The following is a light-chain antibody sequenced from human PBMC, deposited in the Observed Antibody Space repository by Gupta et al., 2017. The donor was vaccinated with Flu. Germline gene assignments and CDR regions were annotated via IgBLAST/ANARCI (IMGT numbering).Light chain of an antibody. CDR3: QQYNSFPLT. V-gene: IGKV1-16*02. CDR2: AAS. Sequence: DIQMTQSPSSLYASVGDRVTITCRVSQGISTYLAWFQQKPGRAPKSLIYAASRLQSGVPSKFSGSGSGTDFTLTISSLQPEDFATYYCQQYNSFPLTFGGGTKVEI. J-gene: IGKJ4*01. CDR1: QGISTY.